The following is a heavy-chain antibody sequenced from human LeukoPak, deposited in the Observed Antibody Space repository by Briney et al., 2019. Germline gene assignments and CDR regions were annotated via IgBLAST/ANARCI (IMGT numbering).Heavy chain of an antibody. V-gene: IGHV3-23*01. D-gene: IGHD3-16*01. CDR1: GFTFDSYG. J-gene: IGHJ4*02. CDR3: AKDGGQGADY. CDR2: ISASGGST. Sequence: GGSLRLSCAASGFTFDSYGMSWVRQAPGKGLEWVSAISASGGSTYYADSVKGRFTISRDTSKNTLYLQMNSLRAEDMAVYYCAKDGGQGADYWGQGTLVTVSS.